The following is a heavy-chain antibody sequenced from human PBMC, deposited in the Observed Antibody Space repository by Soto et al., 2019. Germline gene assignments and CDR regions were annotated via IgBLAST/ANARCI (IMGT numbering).Heavy chain of an antibody. Sequence: GGSLRLSCAASGFTFTRYSMNCVRQAPGKGLEWVSSISSTTNYIYYGDSMKGRFTISRDNAKNSLYLEMNSLRAGDTAVYYCARESEDLTSNFDYWGQGTLVTVSS. CDR2: ISSTTNYI. CDR1: GFTFTRYS. V-gene: IGHV3-21*06. J-gene: IGHJ4*02. D-gene: IGHD2-15*01. CDR3: ARESEDLTSNFDY.